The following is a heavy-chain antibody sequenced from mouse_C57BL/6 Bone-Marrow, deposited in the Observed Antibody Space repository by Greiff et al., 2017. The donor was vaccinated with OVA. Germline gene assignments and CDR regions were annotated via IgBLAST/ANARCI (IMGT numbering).Heavy chain of an antibody. CDR2: IYPGGGYT. J-gene: IGHJ1*03. CDR3: ARQNNWYFDF. Sequence: QVQLKESGAELVRPGTSVKMSCKASGYTFTNYWIGWAKQRPGHGLEWIGDIYPGGGYTNYNEKFKGKATLTADKSSSTAYMQFSSLTSEDSAIYCCARQNNWYFDFWGTGTTVTVSS. CDR1: GYTFTNYW. V-gene: IGHV1-63*01.